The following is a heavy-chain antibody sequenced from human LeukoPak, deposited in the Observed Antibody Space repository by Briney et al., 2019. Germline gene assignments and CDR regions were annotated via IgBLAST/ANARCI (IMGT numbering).Heavy chain of an antibody. Sequence: ALVKVSCKASGGTFSSYAISWVRQAPGQGLEWMGGIIPIFGTANYAQKFQGRVTITTDESTSTAYMELSSLRSEDTAVYYCARGMDQQLVPSAFDIWGQGTMVTVSS. D-gene: IGHD6-13*01. CDR2: IIPIFGTA. CDR1: GGTFSSYA. CDR3: ARGMDQQLVPSAFDI. V-gene: IGHV1-69*05. J-gene: IGHJ3*02.